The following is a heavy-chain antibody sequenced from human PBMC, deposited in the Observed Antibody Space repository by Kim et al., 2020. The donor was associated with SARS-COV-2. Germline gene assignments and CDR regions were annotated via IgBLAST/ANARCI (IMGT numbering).Heavy chain of an antibody. Sequence: ASVKVSCKASGYTFTGYYMHWVRQAPGQGLEWMGWINPNSGGTNYAQKFQGRVTMTRDTSISTAYMELSRLRSDDTAVYYCARVLVVVVPAAIDYYYYGMDVWGQGTTVTVSS. CDR1: GYTFTGYY. CDR2: INPNSGGT. V-gene: IGHV1-2*02. J-gene: IGHJ6*02. D-gene: IGHD2-2*01. CDR3: ARVLVVVVPAAIDYYYYGMDV.